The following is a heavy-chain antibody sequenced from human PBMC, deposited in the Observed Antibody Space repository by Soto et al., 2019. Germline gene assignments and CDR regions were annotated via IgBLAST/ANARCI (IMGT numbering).Heavy chain of an antibody. CDR1: GFTFSDYY. V-gene: IGHV3-11*01. CDR2: ISSSGSTI. CDR3: ARKSPLERAPSDY. J-gene: IGHJ4*02. Sequence: QVQLVESGGGWVKPGGSLRLSCAASGFTFSDYYMSWILQSPGKGLEWVSYISSSGSTIYYADSVKGRFTISRDNAKNSLYLQMNSLRAEDTAVYYCARKSPLERAPSDYWGQGTLVTVSS. D-gene: IGHD1-1*01.